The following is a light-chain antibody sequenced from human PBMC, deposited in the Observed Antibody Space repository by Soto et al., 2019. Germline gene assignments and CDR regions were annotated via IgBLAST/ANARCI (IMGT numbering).Light chain of an antibody. CDR1: QTINRY. Sequence: EVVLTQSPATQSVSPGERVTFSCGVSQTINRYLAWYQQKPGQAPRLLIYGASKRATGIPDRFSGSGSGTDFTLTISRLEPEDFAVYYCQQYSPPITFGQGTRLEIK. CDR3: QQYSPPIT. J-gene: IGKJ5*01. V-gene: IGKV3D-15*01. CDR2: GAS.